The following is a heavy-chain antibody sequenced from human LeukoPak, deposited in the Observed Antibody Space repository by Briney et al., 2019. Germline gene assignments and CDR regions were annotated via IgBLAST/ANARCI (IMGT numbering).Heavy chain of an antibody. CDR2: ISSSSSYI. V-gene: IGHV3-21*01. CDR1: GFTFSSYS. J-gene: IGHJ4*02. D-gene: IGHD2-21*02. Sequence: GGSLRLSCAASGFTFSSYSMNWLRQAPGKGLEWVSSISSSSSYIYYADSVKGRFTISRDNAKNSLYLQMNSLRAEDTAVYYCAREYRVVTFDYWGQGTLVTVSS. CDR3: AREYRVVTFDY.